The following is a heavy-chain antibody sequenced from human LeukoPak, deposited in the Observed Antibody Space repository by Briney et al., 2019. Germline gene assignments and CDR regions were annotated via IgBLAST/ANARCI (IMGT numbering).Heavy chain of an antibody. CDR1: GGSISSYY. J-gene: IGHJ5*02. Sequence: SETLSLTCTVSGGSISSYYWSWIRQPPGKGLEWIGYIYYSGSTNYNPSLKSRVTISVGTSKNPFSLKLSSVTAADTAVYYCARALVFNYYDFWSGYYHWFDPWGQGTLVTVSS. V-gene: IGHV4-59*01. CDR2: IYYSGST. CDR3: ARALVFNYYDFWSGYYHWFDP. D-gene: IGHD3-3*01.